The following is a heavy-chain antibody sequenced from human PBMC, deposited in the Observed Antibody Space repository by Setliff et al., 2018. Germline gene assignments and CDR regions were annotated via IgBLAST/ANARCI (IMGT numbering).Heavy chain of an antibody. CDR3: AKPQVELRWGFES. D-gene: IGHD3-16*01. Sequence: PGGSLRLSCAASGFNFNNFGMTWIRQAPGKGLEWVSDISWNGGSRGYADAVKGRFTISRDNAKKSLYLQMENLRDDDTAVYYCAKPQVELRWGFESWGQGTLVTVSS. CDR2: ISWNGGSR. CDR1: GFNFNNFG. V-gene: IGHV3-20*04. J-gene: IGHJ4*02.